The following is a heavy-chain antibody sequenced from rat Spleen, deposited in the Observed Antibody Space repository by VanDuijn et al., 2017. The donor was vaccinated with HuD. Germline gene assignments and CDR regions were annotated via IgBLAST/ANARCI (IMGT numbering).Heavy chain of an antibody. Sequence: EVQLVESGGGLVQPGGSLKLSCVSSGFTFGDYGMSWIRQAPGKGLEWVAYISGSSGTIYYEETVRGRFTISRDNAKDTLYLQLSSLRSEDTATYYCAGAGYLRDWYFDFWGLGTMVAVSS. CDR2: ISGSSGTI. J-gene: IGHJ1*01. D-gene: IGHD2-2*01. CDR3: AGAGYLRDWYFDF. V-gene: IGHV5-34*01. CDR1: GFTFGDYG.